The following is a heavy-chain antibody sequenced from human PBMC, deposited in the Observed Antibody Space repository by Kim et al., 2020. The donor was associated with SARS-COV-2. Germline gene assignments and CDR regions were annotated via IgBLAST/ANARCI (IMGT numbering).Heavy chain of an antibody. J-gene: IGHJ6*02. CDR3: ARVPGFGWWPGWRYGMDD. D-gene: IGHD2-15*01. V-gene: IGHV4-31*03. CDR1: GGSISSGGYY. CDR2: IYYSGST. Sequence: SETLSLTCTVSGGSISSGGYYWSWIRQHPGKGLEWIGYIYYSGSTYYNPSLKSRVTISVDTSKNQFSLKLSSVTAADTAVYYCARVPGFGWWPGWRYGMDDWGQGTKVTVSS.